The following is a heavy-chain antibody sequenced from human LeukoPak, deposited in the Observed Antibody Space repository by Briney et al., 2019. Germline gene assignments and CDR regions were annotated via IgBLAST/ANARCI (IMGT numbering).Heavy chain of an antibody. CDR3: AREAVGAAIDY. J-gene: IGHJ4*02. CDR1: GFTFSRHA. V-gene: IGHV3-64*01. CDR2: ISSNGGST. D-gene: IGHD1-26*01. Sequence: RPGGSLRLSCAASGFTFSRHAMHWVRQAPGKGLEYVSVISSNGGSTYYGNSVKGRFTVSRDNSKNTLYLQMGSLRTEDMAVYYCAREAVGAAIDYWGQGTLVTVSS.